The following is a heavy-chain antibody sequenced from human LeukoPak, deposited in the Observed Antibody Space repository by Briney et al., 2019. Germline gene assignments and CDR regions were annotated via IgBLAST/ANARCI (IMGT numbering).Heavy chain of an antibody. V-gene: IGHV3-23*01. CDR2: ISGNAGST. CDR1: GFTLSTYA. CDR3: AIRKGY. J-gene: IGHJ4*02. Sequence: GGSLRLSSTASGFTLSTYAMSWVRQAPGKGLEWVSLISGNAGSTYYADSVKGRFTISRDNSKNTLYLQMNSLRAEDTAVYYCAIRKGYWGQGTLVTVSS.